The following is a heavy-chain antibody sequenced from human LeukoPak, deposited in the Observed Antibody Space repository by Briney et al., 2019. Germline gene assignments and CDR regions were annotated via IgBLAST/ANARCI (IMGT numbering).Heavy chain of an antibody. CDR1: GFTFSSYA. J-gene: IGHJ5*02. Sequence: PGGSLRLSCAASGFTFSSYAMHWLRQAPGKGLEYVSAISTNGGSTYYANSLKGRFTISRDNSKNTLYLQMGSLRAEDTAVYYCARTGDSSGGFDPWGQGTLVTVSS. CDR2: ISTNGGST. CDR3: ARTGDSSGGFDP. D-gene: IGHD3-22*01. V-gene: IGHV3-64*01.